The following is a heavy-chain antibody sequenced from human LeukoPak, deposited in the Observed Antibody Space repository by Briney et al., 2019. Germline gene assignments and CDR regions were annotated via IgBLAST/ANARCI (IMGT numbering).Heavy chain of an antibody. CDR1: GFTFSSYA. V-gene: IGHV3-64*01. CDR3: ARSAYGGPFDY. CDR2: ISSNGGST. Sequence: GGSLRLSCAASGFTFSSYAMHWVRQAPGKGLEYVSAISSNGGSTYYANSVKGRFTISRDNSKNTLYLQMGSLRAEDMAVYYCARSAYGGPFDYWGQGTLVIVSS. D-gene: IGHD4-23*01. J-gene: IGHJ4*02.